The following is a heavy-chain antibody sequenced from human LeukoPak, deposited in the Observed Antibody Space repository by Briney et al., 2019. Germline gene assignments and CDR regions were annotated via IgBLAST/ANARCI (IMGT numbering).Heavy chain of an antibody. Sequence: PGRSLRLSCAASGFSFKSHALHWVRQAPGKGLEWVTFIYYNGDNTYYADSVKGRCTISRDNSKKTVYLQMNSLRTEETAVYYCAKDRWLQGYFDYWGQGTLVTVSS. CDR2: IYYNGDNT. J-gene: IGHJ4*02. CDR3: AKDRWLQGYFDY. D-gene: IGHD5-24*01. CDR1: GFSFKSHA. V-gene: IGHV3-30*04.